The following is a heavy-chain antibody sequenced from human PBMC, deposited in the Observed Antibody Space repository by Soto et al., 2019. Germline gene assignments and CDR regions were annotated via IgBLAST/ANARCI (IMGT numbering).Heavy chain of an antibody. Sequence: VQLLESGGGLVQPGGSLRLSCAASGFTFSSYAMSWVRQAPGKGLEWVSAISGSGGSTYYADSVKGRFTISRDNSKNTLYLQMNSLRAEDTAVYYCAKDRPTTVVPADAFDIWGQGTMVTVSS. CDR2: ISGSGGST. J-gene: IGHJ3*02. CDR3: AKDRPTTVVPADAFDI. V-gene: IGHV3-23*01. D-gene: IGHD4-4*01. CDR1: GFTFSSYA.